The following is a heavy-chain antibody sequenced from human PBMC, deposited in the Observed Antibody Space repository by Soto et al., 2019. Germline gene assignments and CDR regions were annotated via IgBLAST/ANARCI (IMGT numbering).Heavy chain of an antibody. V-gene: IGHV3-23*01. D-gene: IGHD6-13*01. CDR3: AKAGIPAGGTVWNWFDP. CDR1: GFTFSSYA. CDR2: IRGSGVDT. Sequence: EVQLLESGGGLAPPGGSLRLSCAASGFTFSSYAINWVRQAPGKGLEWVAGIRGSGVDTYYVGSVKGRFTISRDNSRNTLYLQMTSLRSEDTAVYYCAKAGIPAGGTVWNWFDPWGQGTRVSVSS. J-gene: IGHJ5*02.